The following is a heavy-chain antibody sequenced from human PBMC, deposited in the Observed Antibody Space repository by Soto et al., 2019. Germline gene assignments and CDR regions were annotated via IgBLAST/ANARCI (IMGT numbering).Heavy chain of an antibody. CDR3: ARDYCSGGSCYHGMDV. Sequence: QVQLVQSGAEVKKPGASVKVSCKASGYTFTSYYMHWVRQAPGQGLEWMGIINPSGGSTSYAQKFQGRVTMTRDTSTSTVYMELSSLRSEDTAVYYCARDYCSGGSCYHGMDVWGQGTTVTVSS. CDR1: GYTFTSYY. V-gene: IGHV1-46*01. J-gene: IGHJ6*02. CDR2: INPSGGST. D-gene: IGHD2-15*01.